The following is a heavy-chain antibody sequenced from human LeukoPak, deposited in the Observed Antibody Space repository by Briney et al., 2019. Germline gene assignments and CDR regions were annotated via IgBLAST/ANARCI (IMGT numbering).Heavy chain of an antibody. CDR2: INPNSGGT. V-gene: IGHV1-2*02. CDR3: ARDSHPGIAVAVNFDY. J-gene: IGHJ4*02. CDR1: GYTFNGYY. Sequence: ASVKVSCKASGYTFNGYYKQWVRQAPGQGLEWMGWINPNSGGTNYAQKLQGRVTMTTDTSTSTAYMELRSLRSDDTAVYYCARDSHPGIAVAVNFDYWGQGTLVTVSS. D-gene: IGHD6-19*01.